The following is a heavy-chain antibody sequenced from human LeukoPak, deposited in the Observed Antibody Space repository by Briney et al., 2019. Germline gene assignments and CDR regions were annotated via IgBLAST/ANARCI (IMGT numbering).Heavy chain of an antibody. V-gene: IGHV3-7*01. CDR2: IKQDGSEK. CDR3: ARELDITPEFYFFDY. Sequence: GGSLRLSCAASGFTFTSYWMSWVRQAPGKGLEWVANIKQDGSEKYYVDSVKGRFTISRDNAKNSLYLQINSLRAEDTAVYYCARELDITPEFYFFDYWGLGTLVTVSS. D-gene: IGHD3-10*01. J-gene: IGHJ4*02. CDR1: GFTFTSYW.